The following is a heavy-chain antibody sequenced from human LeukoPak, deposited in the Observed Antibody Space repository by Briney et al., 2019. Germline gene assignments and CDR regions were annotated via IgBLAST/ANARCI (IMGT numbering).Heavy chain of an antibody. CDR2: IYYSGST. CDR3: ARAGFLERLSHFDY. V-gene: IGHV4-30-4*08. Sequence: SETLSLTCTVSGGSISSGDYYWSWIRQPPGKGLEWIGYIYYSGSTYYNPSLKSRVTISVDTSKNQFSLKLSSVTAADTAVYYCARAGFLERLSHFDYWGQGTLVTVSS. CDR1: GGSISSGDYY. J-gene: IGHJ4*02. D-gene: IGHD3-3*01.